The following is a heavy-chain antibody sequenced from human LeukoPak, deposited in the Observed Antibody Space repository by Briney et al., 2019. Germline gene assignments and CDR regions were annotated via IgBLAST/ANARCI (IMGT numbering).Heavy chain of an antibody. Sequence: GGSLRLSCAASEFTFSNYGMHWVRQAPGKGLEWVAFISYDGSDKYYSDSVKGRFTISRDNSKNTLYLQMNSLRAEDTAVYYCAQWAGIRGVITPFDYWGQGTLVTVSS. CDR2: ISYDGSDK. CDR1: EFTFSNYG. CDR3: AQWAGIRGVITPFDY. J-gene: IGHJ4*02. V-gene: IGHV3-30*18. D-gene: IGHD3-10*01.